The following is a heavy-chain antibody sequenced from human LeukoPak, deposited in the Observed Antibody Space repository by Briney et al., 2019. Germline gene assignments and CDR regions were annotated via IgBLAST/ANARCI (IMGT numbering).Heavy chain of an antibody. J-gene: IGHJ4*02. Sequence: SETLSLTCAVSGGSISSGDNSWNWIQQPPGKGLEWIGYIYHGGTTYYNPSLKNRVTVSIDRSKNQFSLKLSSVTAADTAVYYCARHVYYYDLWGQGTLVIVSS. V-gene: IGHV4-30-2*01. D-gene: IGHD3-22*01. CDR1: GGSISSGDNS. CDR3: ARHVYYYDL. CDR2: IYHGGTT.